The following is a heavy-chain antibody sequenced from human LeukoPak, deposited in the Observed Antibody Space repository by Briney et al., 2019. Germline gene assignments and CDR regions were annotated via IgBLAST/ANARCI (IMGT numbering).Heavy chain of an antibody. CDR3: ARDSTVQLWSSYWYFDL. Sequence: SETLSLTCAVSGYSISSGHYWGWIRQPPGKGLEWIGHIYHSGSTYYNPSLKSRVTISVDTSKNQFSLKLSSVTAADTAVHYCARDSTVQLWSSYWYFDLWGRGTLVTVSS. J-gene: IGHJ2*01. D-gene: IGHD5-18*01. CDR1: GYSISSGHY. V-gene: IGHV4-38-2*02. CDR2: IYHSGST.